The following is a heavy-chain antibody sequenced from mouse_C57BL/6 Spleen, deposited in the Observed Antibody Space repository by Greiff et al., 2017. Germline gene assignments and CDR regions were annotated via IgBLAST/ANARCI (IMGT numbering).Heavy chain of an antibody. V-gene: IGHV5-4*01. CDR1: GFTFSSYA. Sequence: EVQVVESGGGLVKPGGSLKLSCAASGFTFSSYAMSWVRQTPEKRLEWVATISDGGSYTYYPDNVKGRFTISRDNAKNNLYLQMSHLKSEDTAMYYCARGGYITTVAPFAYWGQGTLVTVSA. CDR2: ISDGGSYT. D-gene: IGHD1-1*01. J-gene: IGHJ3*01. CDR3: ARGGYITTVAPFAY.